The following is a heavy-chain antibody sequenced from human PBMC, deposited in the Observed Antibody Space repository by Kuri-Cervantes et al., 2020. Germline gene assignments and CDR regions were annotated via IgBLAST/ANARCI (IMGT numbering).Heavy chain of an antibody. V-gene: IGHV3-7*01. CDR1: GGSFSGYY. CDR2: IKQDGSEK. J-gene: IGHJ4*02. D-gene: IGHD6-19*01. Sequence: LSLTCAVYGGSFSGYYWSWVRQAPGKGLEWVANIKQDGSEKYYVDSVKGRFTISRDNAKNSLYLQMNSLRAEDSAVYYCASTPFYNSGWYLNYWGRGTLVTVSS. CDR3: ASTPFYNSGWYLNY.